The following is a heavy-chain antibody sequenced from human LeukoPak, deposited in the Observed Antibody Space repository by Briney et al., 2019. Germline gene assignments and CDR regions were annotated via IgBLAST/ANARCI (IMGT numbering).Heavy chain of an antibody. V-gene: IGHV5-51*01. Sequence: GGSLKVSCKGSGYSFTSYWIGWVRQMPGEGLEWMGIIYPGDSDTRYSPSFQGQVTISADKSISTAYLQWSSLKASDTAMYYCARSSWGYCSGGSCLLYYFDYWGQGTLVTVSS. CDR3: ARSSWGYCSGGSCLLYYFDY. CDR2: IYPGDSDT. CDR1: GYSFTSYW. J-gene: IGHJ4*02. D-gene: IGHD2-15*01.